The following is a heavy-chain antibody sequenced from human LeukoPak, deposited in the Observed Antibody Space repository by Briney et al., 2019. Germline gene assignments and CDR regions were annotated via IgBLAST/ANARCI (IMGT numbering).Heavy chain of an antibody. V-gene: IGHV4-39*07. Sequence: SETLSLTCTVSGGSISSSSYYWGWIRQPPGKGLEWIGEINHSGSTNYNPSLKSRVTISVDTSKNQFSLKLSSVTAADTAVYYCARRGLYNWFDPWGQGTLVTVSS. CDR2: INHSGST. CDR3: ARRGLYNWFDP. CDR1: GGSISSSSYY. J-gene: IGHJ5*02. D-gene: IGHD2-8*01.